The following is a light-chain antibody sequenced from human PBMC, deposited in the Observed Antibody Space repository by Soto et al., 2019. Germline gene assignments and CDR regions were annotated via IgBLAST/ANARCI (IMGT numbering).Light chain of an antibody. CDR1: QSVSSSY. J-gene: IGKJ2*01. CDR2: GAS. CDR3: KQYGET. V-gene: IGKV3-20*01. Sequence: EIVLTQSPGTLSLSPGERATLSCRASQSVSSSYLAWYQQKPGQAPRLLIYGASSRATGIPDRFSGSGSGTDFTLTISRLEPEDFAVYYCKQYGETFGQGTKLEIK.